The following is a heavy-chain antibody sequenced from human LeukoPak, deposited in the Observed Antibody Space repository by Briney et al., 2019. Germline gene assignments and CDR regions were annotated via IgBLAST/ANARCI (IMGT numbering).Heavy chain of an antibody. J-gene: IGHJ4*02. CDR1: GFTFSSYA. V-gene: IGHV3-64*01. D-gene: IGHD5-24*01. CDR2: ISSNGGST. CDR3: ASEFLDTWAWGDGYNFGY. Sequence: GGSLRLSCAASGFTFSSYAMHWVRQAPGKGLEYVSAISSNGGSTYYANSVKGRFTISRDNSKNTLYLQMGSLRAEDMAVYYCASEFLDTWAWGDGYNFGYWGQGTLVTVSS.